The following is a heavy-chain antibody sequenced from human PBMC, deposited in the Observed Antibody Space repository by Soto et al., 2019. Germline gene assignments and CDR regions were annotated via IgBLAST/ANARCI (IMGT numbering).Heavy chain of an antibody. Sequence: WVRQAPGQRLEWMGWINAGNGNTKYSQKFQGRVTITRDTSASTAYMELSSLRSEDTAVYYCARLYSSSWYVRGYYYYGMDVWGQGTTVTVS. CDR3: ARLYSSSWYVRGYYYYGMDV. D-gene: IGHD6-13*01. J-gene: IGHJ6*02. V-gene: IGHV1-3*01. CDR2: INAGNGNT.